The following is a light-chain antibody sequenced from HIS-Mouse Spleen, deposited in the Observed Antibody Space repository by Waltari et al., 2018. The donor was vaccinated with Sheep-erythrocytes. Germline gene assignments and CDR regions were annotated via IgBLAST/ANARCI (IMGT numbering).Light chain of an antibody. J-gene: IGLJ3*02. CDR3: SSYAGSNNWV. V-gene: IGLV2-8*01. CDR1: SRSVGGYNY. CDR2: EVS. Sequence: QSALTQPPSASGSPGQSVTISCPGTSRSVGGYNYVPWYQQHPGKAPKTMICEVSKRPSGVPDRFSGSKSGNTASLTVSGLQAEDEADYYCSSYAGSNNWVFGGGTKLIVL.